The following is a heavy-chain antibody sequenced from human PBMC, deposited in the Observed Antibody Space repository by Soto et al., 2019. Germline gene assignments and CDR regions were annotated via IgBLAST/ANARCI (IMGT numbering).Heavy chain of an antibody. J-gene: IGHJ5*02. CDR3: ARVWLSGVFDP. CDR1: GGSISSGGYS. D-gene: IGHD2-8*01. Sequence: PSETLSLTCAVSGGSISSGGYSWSWIRQPPGKGLEWIGYIYHSGSTYYNPSLKSRVTISVDRSKNQFSLKLSSVTAADTAVYYCARVWLSGVFDPWGQGTLVTVSS. V-gene: IGHV4-30-2*01. CDR2: IYHSGST.